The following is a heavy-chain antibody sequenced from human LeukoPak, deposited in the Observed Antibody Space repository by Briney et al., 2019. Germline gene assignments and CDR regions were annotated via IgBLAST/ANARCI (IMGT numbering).Heavy chain of an antibody. D-gene: IGHD6-19*01. Sequence: SETLSLTCTVAGPSISSYYWSCIRQPPGKGLEWHGYIYYSGTTNYNPSLKSRVTISVDTSKNQFSLKLSSVTAADTAVYYCARDHSSGWYYFDYWGQGTLVTVSS. CDR3: ARDHSSGWYYFDY. J-gene: IGHJ4*02. CDR1: GPSISSYY. CDR2: IYYSGTT. V-gene: IGHV4-59*01.